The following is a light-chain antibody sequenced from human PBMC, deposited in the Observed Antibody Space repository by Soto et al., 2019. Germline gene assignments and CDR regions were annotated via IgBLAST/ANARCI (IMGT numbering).Light chain of an antibody. V-gene: IGKV1-5*01. CDR2: DAS. J-gene: IGKJ1*01. CDR3: QQYNTYSET. Sequence: DIQMTQSPSTLSASVGDRVTITCRASQSIGSWLAWYQQTPGKAPKLLIYDASSLRSGVPSRFSGSGSGTEFTLTISSLQPDDFATYYCQQYNTYSETFGQGTKVEIK. CDR1: QSIGSW.